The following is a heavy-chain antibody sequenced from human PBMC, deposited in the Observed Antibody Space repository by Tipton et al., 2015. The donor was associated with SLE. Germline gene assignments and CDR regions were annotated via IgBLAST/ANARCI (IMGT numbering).Heavy chain of an antibody. CDR1: GGSFSGYF. D-gene: IGHD4-17*01. J-gene: IGHJ3*01. Sequence: TLSLTCAVYGGSFSGYFWNWLRHTPGKGPEWIGEINHSGGTDYNPTLKSRVTISIDTSKNQFSLNVSSVTAADTAVYYCLRYYGDYFWGQGTKVTVSP. CDR2: INHSGGT. CDR3: LRYYGDYF. V-gene: IGHV4-34*10.